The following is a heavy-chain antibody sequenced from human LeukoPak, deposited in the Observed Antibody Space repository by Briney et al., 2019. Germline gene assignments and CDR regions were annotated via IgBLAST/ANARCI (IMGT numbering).Heavy chain of an antibody. V-gene: IGHV1-18*01. CDR1: GYTFTSYG. CDR3: ARDFHDSSGYYPYYFDY. J-gene: IGHJ4*02. CDR2: ISAYNGNT. Sequence: ASVKVSCKASGYTFTSYGISWVRQAPGQGLEWMGWISAYNGNTNYAQKLQGRVTMTTDTSTSTAYMELRSLRSDDTAVYYCARDFHDSSGYYPYYFDYWGQGTLVPVSS. D-gene: IGHD3-22*01.